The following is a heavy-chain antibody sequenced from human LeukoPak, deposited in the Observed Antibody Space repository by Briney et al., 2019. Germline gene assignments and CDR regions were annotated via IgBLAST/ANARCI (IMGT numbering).Heavy chain of an antibody. Sequence: GGSLRLSCAASGFTFSSYSMTWVRQAPGKGLEWVSSISSSAYIYYADSVKGRFTISRDSAKNSLHLQVNSLRAEDTAVYYCARDSGSYRYFDYWGQGTLVTVSS. D-gene: IGHD1-26*01. J-gene: IGHJ4*02. CDR3: ARDSGSYRYFDY. CDR2: ISSSAYI. V-gene: IGHV3-21*01. CDR1: GFTFSSYS.